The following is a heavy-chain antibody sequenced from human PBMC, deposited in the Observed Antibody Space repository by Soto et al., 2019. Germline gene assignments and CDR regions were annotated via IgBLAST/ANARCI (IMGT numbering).Heavy chain of an antibody. CDR1: GFTFSSYW. D-gene: IGHD2-2*01. CDR3: ARDQKYQLLSPYYYYYGMDV. V-gene: IGHV3-74*01. Sequence: EVQLVESGGGLVQPGGSLRLSCAASGFTFSSYWMHWVRQAPGKGLVWVSRINSDGSSTSYADSVKGRFTISRDNAKNTLYLQMNSLRAEDTAVYYCARDQKYQLLSPYYYYYGMDVWGQGTTVTVSS. J-gene: IGHJ6*02. CDR2: INSDGSST.